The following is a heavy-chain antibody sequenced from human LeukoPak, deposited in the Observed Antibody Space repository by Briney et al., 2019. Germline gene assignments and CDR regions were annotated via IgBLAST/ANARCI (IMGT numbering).Heavy chain of an antibody. J-gene: IGHJ4*02. CDR3: ATGTDYGPDY. V-gene: IGHV3-53*01. D-gene: IGHD4/OR15-4a*01. CDR2: MYSSGST. CDR1: GFTVSNNY. Sequence: PGGSLRLSCAASGFTVSNNYMTWVRRAPGKGLEWVSIMYSSGSTHYIGSVKGRFTISRDISKNTVYLQMNRLRAEDTAVYHCATGTDYGPDYCGQGTLVTVSS.